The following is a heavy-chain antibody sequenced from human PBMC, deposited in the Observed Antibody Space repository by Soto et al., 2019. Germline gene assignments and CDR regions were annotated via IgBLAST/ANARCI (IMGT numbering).Heavy chain of an antibody. CDR3: ARAISSGYYPFFDY. Sequence: ASVKVSCKASGYTFTSYAMHWVRQAPGQGLEWMGWINPNSGGTNYAQKFQGWVTMTRDTSISTAYMELSRLRSDDTAVYYCARAISSGYYPFFDYWGQGTLVTVSS. J-gene: IGHJ4*02. CDR1: GYTFTSYA. D-gene: IGHD3-22*01. CDR2: INPNSGGT. V-gene: IGHV1-2*04.